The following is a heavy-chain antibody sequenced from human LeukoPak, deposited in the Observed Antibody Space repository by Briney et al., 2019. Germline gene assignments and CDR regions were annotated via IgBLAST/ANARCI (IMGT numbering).Heavy chain of an antibody. Sequence: SETLPLTCAVYGGSFSGYYWSWIRQPPGKGLEWIGEINHSGSTNYNPSLKSRVTISVDTSKNQFSLKLSSVTAADTAVYYCVIPPPFDYWGQGTLVTVSS. CDR3: VIPPPFDY. CDR1: GGSFSGYY. D-gene: IGHD2-21*01. CDR2: INHSGST. V-gene: IGHV4-34*01. J-gene: IGHJ4*02.